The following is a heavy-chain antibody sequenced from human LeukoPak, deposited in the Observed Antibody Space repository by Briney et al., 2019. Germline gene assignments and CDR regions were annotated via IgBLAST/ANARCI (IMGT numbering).Heavy chain of an antibody. Sequence: PSETLSLTCTVSGGSISSGGYYWSWIRQHPGKGLEWIGHIYYSGSTYYNPSLKSRVTISVDTSKNQFSLKLSSVTAADAAVYYCARTIEGIAAAGTRYFQHWGQGTLVTVSS. J-gene: IGHJ1*01. D-gene: IGHD6-13*01. CDR2: IYYSGST. CDR1: GGSISSGGYY. V-gene: IGHV4-31*03. CDR3: ARTIEGIAAAGTRYFQH.